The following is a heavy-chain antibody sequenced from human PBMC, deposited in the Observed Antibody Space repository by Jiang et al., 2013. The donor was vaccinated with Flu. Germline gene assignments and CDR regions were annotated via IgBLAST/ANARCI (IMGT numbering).Heavy chain of an antibody. CDR3: ARGAQDIVVVPAAATPLYYYGMDV. Sequence: GTLSLTCAVSGGSISSSNWWSWVRQPPGKGLEWIGEIYHSGSTNYNPSLKSRVTISVDKSKNQFSLKLSSVTAADTAVYYCARGAQDIVVVPAAATPLYYYGMDVWGKGTTVTVSS. CDR2: IYHSGST. V-gene: IGHV4-4*02. J-gene: IGHJ6*04. D-gene: IGHD2-2*01. CDR1: GGSISSSNW.